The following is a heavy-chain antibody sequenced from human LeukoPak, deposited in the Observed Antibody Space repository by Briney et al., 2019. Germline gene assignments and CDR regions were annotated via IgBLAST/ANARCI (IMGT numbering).Heavy chain of an antibody. D-gene: IGHD3-16*01. Sequence: PGGSLRLSCAASGFTFSDYWMSWVRQAPGKGLEWVANINHDGSEKYYVASVTGRFTISRDNAKNSLYLQMNSLRGEDTAVYYCARRLYYYYGMDVWGQGTTVTVSS. CDR2: INHDGSEK. J-gene: IGHJ6*02. CDR3: ARRLYYYYGMDV. CDR1: GFTFSDYW. V-gene: IGHV3-7*01.